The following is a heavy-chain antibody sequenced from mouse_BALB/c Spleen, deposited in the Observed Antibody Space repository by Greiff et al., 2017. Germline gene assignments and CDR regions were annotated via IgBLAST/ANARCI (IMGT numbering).Heavy chain of an antibody. Sequence: EVQLQQTGPELVKPGASVKISCKASGYSFTDYIMLWVKQSHGKSLEWIGNINPYYGSTSYNLKFKGKATLTVDKSSSTAYMQLNSLTSEDSAVYYCARGVGGWFAYWGQGTLVTVSA. CDR2: INPYYGST. V-gene: IGHV1-39*01. CDR3: ARGVGGWFAY. D-gene: IGHD1-3*01. J-gene: IGHJ3*01. CDR1: GYSFTDYI.